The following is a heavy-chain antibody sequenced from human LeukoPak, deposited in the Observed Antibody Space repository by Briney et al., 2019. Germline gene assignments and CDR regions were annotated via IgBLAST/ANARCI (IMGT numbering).Heavy chain of an antibody. CDR2: IYYSGST. D-gene: IGHD1-26*01. CDR3: ARGSGSYSP. J-gene: IGHJ5*02. CDR1: GFTFSSYT. Sequence: GSLRLSCAASGFTFSSYTMNWVRQPPGKGLEWIGFIYYSGSTNYNPSLKSRVTISLDTSKNQFSLRLSSVTAADTAVYYCARGSGSYSPWGQGTLVTVSS. V-gene: IGHV4-59*01.